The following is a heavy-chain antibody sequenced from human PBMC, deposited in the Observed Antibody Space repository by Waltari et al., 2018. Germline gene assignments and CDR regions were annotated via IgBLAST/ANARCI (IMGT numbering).Heavy chain of an antibody. D-gene: IGHD2-8*02. Sequence: QVQLVQSEAEMKKPGASVKVSCKTSGYTFVDNYVHWVRQAPGHGLEWMGGINTNSVGTNDAHKFQGRVTMTRDTSISTAYMELSRLRSDDTAVYYCARDPGGALFFDYWGQGTLVTVSS. CDR1: GYTFVDNY. CDR3: ARDPGGALFFDY. V-gene: IGHV1-2*02. J-gene: IGHJ4*02. CDR2: INTNSVGT.